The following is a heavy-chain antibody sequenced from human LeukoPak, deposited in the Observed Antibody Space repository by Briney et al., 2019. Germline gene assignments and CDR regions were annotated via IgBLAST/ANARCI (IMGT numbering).Heavy chain of an antibody. Sequence: GGSLRLSCATSGFNFDRYTIHWVRQAPGKGLEWVSLAGWAGGTTFYSDSVRGRFTISRGSGRKSVYLQMNSLTTDDTAFYFCAKELDTMFFDYWGQGALVTVSS. V-gene: IGHV3-43*01. CDR2: AGWAGGTT. J-gene: IGHJ4*02. CDR1: GFNFDRYT. CDR3: AKELDTMFFDY. D-gene: IGHD3-10*02.